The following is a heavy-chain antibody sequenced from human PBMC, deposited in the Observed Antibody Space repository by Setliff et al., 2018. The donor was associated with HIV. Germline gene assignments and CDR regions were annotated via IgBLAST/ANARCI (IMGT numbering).Heavy chain of an antibody. CDR2: IIPIFGTA. J-gene: IGHJ4*02. CDR3: ARGAYYGSGSYYDSRY. CDR1: GGTFSSYA. D-gene: IGHD3-10*01. Sequence: GASVKVSCKASGGTFSSYAISWVRQAPGQGLEWMGGIIPIFGTANYAQKFQGRVTMTRTTSISTAYMELSSLRSEDTAVYYCARGAYYGSGSYYDSRYWGQGTLVTVSS. V-gene: IGHV1-69*05.